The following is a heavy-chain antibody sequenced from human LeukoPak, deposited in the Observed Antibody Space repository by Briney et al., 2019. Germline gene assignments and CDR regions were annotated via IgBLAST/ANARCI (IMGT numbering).Heavy chain of an antibody. CDR1: GYTFTIYA. D-gene: IGHD5-24*01. J-gene: IGHJ4*02. CDR3: ARGLEMEVAAY. CDR2: INAGNGNT. Sequence: GASVKVSCKASGYTFTIYAMHWVRQAPGQRLEWMGWINAGNGNTKYSQKFQGRVTITRDTSASTAYMELSSLRSEDTAVYYCARGLEMEVAAYWGLGTLVTVSS. V-gene: IGHV1-3*01.